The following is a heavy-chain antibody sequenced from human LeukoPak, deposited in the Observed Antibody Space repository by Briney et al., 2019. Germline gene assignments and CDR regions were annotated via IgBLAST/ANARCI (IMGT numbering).Heavy chain of an antibody. CDR3: ARGPYGDHVLGRWFDP. Sequence: GSSVKVSCKASGGTFSNYGISWVRQAPGQGLEWMGRIIPILGIASYAQKLQGRVTITADKSTSTVYMELSSLRSEDTAVYYCARGPYGDHVLGRWFDPWGQGTLVTVSS. V-gene: IGHV1-69*04. D-gene: IGHD4-17*01. CDR1: GGTFSNYG. J-gene: IGHJ5*02. CDR2: IIPILGIA.